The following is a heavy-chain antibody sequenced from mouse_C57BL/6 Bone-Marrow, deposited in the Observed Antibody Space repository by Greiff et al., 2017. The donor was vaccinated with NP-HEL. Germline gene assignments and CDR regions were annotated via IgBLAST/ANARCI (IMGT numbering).Heavy chain of an antibody. CDR2: IWRGGST. V-gene: IGHV2-5*01. J-gene: IGHJ1*03. CDR1: GFSLTSYG. CDR3: AKFGYYGWYFDV. D-gene: IGHD2-3*01. Sequence: VKLMESGPGLVQPSQSLSITCTVSGFSLTSYGVHWVRQSPGQGLEWLGVIWRGGSTDYNAAFMSRLSITKDNAKSQVFFKKNSLQADDTAIYYCAKFGYYGWYFDVWGTGTTVTVSS.